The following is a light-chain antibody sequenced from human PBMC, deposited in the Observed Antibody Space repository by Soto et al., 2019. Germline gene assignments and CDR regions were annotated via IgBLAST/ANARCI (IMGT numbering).Light chain of an antibody. CDR2: EVS. Sequence: QSVLTQPASVSGSPGQSITISCTGTSSDVGGYNYVSWYQQHPGKAPKLMIYEVSNRPSGVSNRFSGSKSGNTASLTISGLQAEDDADYYCSSYTSSSTRVVFGGGTKLTVL. CDR3: SSYTSSSTRVV. CDR1: SSDVGGYNY. V-gene: IGLV2-14*01. J-gene: IGLJ2*01.